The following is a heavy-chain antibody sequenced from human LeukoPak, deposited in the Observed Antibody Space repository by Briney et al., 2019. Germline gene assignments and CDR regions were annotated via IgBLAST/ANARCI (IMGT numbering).Heavy chain of an antibody. D-gene: IGHD5-18*01. CDR3: ARVDPRSYGYFDY. J-gene: IGHJ4*02. Sequence: SETLSLTCTVSGGSISSGGYYWSWIRQHPGKGLEWIGYIYYSGSTYYNPSLKSRVTISVDTSKNQFSLKLNSVTAADTAVYYCARVDPRSYGYFDYWGQGTLVTVSS. CDR1: GGSISSGGYY. V-gene: IGHV4-31*03. CDR2: IYYSGST.